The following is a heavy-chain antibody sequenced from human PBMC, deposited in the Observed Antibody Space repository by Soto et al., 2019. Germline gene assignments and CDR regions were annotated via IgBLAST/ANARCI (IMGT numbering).Heavy chain of an antibody. J-gene: IGHJ4*02. V-gene: IGHV3-30*03. Sequence: GGSLRLSCAASGFTFSSYGMHWVRQAPGKGLEWVAVISYDGSNKYYADSVKGRFTISRDNSKNTLYLQMNSLRAEDKAVYYCVGIQLWIDYWGQGTLVTVYS. CDR2: ISYDGSNK. D-gene: IGHD5-18*01. CDR3: VGIQLWIDY. CDR1: GFTFSSYG.